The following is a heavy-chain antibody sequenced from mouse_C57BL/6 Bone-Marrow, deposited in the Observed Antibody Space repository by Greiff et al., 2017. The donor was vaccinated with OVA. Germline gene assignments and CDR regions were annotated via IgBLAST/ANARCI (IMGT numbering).Heavy chain of an antibody. CDR3: TLAYYSNSWFAY. Sequence: VQLKQSGAELVRPGASVKLSCTASGFNIKDDYMHWVKQRPEQGLEWIGWIDPENGDTEYASKFQGKATITADTSSNTAYLQLSSLTSEDTAVYYCTLAYYSNSWFAYWGQGTLVTVSA. J-gene: IGHJ3*01. V-gene: IGHV14-4*01. CDR2: IDPENGDT. D-gene: IGHD2-5*01. CDR1: GFNIKDDY.